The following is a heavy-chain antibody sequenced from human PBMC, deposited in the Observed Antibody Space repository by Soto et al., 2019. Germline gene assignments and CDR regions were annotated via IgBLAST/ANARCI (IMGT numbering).Heavy chain of an antibody. CDR2: IYYSGST. D-gene: IGHD3-10*01. Sequence: SETLSLTCTVSGGSISSYYWSWIRQPPGKGLEWIGYIYYSGSTNYNPSLKSRVTISVDTSKNQFSLKLSSVTAADTAVYYCAREGKSRGYYYYYGMALWGQGTKVLGSA. CDR1: GGSISSYY. J-gene: IGHJ6*01. CDR3: AREGKSRGYYYYYGMAL. V-gene: IGHV4-59*01.